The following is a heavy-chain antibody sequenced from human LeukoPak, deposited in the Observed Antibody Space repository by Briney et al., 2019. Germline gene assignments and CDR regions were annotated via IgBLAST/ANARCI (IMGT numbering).Heavy chain of an antibody. CDR1: GGSISSYY. CDR2: IYYSGRT. CDR3: AGDQGSSPIHDAFDI. V-gene: IGHV4-59*01. Sequence: SETLSLTCTVSGGSISSYYWSWIRQPPGKGLEWIGDIYYSGRTNYNPSLKSRVTISVDPSKNQVSLKLSSVTAADTAVYYCAGDQGSSPIHDAFDIWGQGPMVTVSS. D-gene: IGHD6-13*01. J-gene: IGHJ3*02.